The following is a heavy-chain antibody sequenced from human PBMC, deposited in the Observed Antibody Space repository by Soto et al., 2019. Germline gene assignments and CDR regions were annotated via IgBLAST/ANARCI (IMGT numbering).Heavy chain of an antibody. V-gene: IGHV1-3*01. CDR1: GYTFTSYA. J-gene: IGHJ4*02. CDR3: ARSTVVVTALDY. CDR2: INAGNGNT. Sequence: ASVKVSCKASGYTFTSYAMHWVRQAPGQRLEWMGWINAGNGNTKYSQKFQGRVTITRDTSASTAYMELSSLRSEDTAVYYCARSTVVVTALDYWGQGALVTVSS. D-gene: IGHD2-21*02.